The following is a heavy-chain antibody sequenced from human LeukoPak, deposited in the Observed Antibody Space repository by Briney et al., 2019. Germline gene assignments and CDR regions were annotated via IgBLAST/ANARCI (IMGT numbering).Heavy chain of an antibody. D-gene: IGHD1-26*01. Sequence: SETLSLTCAVSDYSISSSSYYWGWIRQPPGKGLEWIGSIYYSGSTYYNPSLKSRVTISVDTSKNQFSLKLSSVTAADTAVYYCAIEWELDFDYWGQGTLVTVSS. CDR2: IYYSGST. CDR3: AIEWELDFDY. J-gene: IGHJ4*02. CDR1: DYSISSSSYY. V-gene: IGHV4-39*07.